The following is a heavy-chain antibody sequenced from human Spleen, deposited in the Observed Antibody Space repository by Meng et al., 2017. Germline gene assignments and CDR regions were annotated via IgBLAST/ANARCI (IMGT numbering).Heavy chain of an antibody. CDR1: GFTFDDYA. V-gene: IGHV3-9*01. CDR3: AKAFCSGSGCSGDDY. J-gene: IGHJ4*02. D-gene: IGHD2-2*01. CDR2: ISWNSGSN. Sequence: SLKISCAASGFTFDDYAMHWVRQAPGKGLEWVSGISWNSGSNDYADSVKGRFTISRDNAKNSLYLQMNSLRADDTGLYYCAKAFCSGSGCSGDDYWGQGTLVTVSS.